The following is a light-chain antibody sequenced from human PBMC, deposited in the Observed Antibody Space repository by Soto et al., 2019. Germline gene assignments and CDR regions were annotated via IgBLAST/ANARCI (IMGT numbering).Light chain of an antibody. CDR1: SSEVGGYNY. CDR3: SSYTTSNTRQIV. J-gene: IGLJ1*01. Sequence: SVLNQPASVSGSPVQSITISYTGTSSEVGGYNYVSWYQHHPGKAPKLIIYDVSNRPSGVSNRFSGSKSGNTASLTISGLQPEDEADYYCSSYTTSNTRQIVFGTGTKVTVL. CDR2: DVS. V-gene: IGLV2-14*03.